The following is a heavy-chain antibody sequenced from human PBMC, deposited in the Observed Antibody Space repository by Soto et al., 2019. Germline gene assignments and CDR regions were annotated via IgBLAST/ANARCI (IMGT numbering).Heavy chain of an antibody. CDR1: GGSISSGDYY. CDR3: ATESPGYFNFDY. J-gene: IGHJ4*02. Sequence: SETLSLTCTVSGGSISSGDYYWSWIRQPPGKGLEWIGYIYYSGSTYYNPSLKSRVTISVDTSKNQFSLKLSSVTAADTAVYYCATESPGYFNFDYWGQGTLVTVSS. D-gene: IGHD3-9*01. V-gene: IGHV4-30-4*01. CDR2: IYYSGST.